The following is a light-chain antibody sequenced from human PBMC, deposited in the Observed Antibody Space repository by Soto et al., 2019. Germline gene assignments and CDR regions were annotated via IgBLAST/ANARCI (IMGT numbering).Light chain of an antibody. CDR1: QSISNY. V-gene: IGKV1-39*01. CDR3: QQSYITPWT. Sequence: DIQVTQSPSSLSTSVGDRVTITCRASQSISNYLNWYQQKPGKVPKLLIYAASRLQSGVPSRFSGSGSGTDFTLTISSLQPEDFATYFCQQSYITPWTFGQGTKVEI. J-gene: IGKJ1*01. CDR2: AAS.